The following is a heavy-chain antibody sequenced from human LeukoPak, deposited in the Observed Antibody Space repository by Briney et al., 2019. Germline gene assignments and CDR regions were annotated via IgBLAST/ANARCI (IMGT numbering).Heavy chain of an antibody. Sequence: SETLSLTCAVAGVSISSSNWWSWVRQPPGKGLEWIGEIYHSGSTNYNPSLKSRVTISVDKSKNQFSLKLSSVTAADTAVYYCARVVAQIAAAEYYFDYWGQGTLVTVSS. CDR2: IYHSGST. D-gene: IGHD6-13*01. J-gene: IGHJ4*02. CDR1: GVSISSSNW. CDR3: ARVVAQIAAAEYYFDY. V-gene: IGHV4-4*02.